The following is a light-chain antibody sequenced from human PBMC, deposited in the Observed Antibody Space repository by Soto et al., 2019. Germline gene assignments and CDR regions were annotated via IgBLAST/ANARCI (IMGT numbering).Light chain of an antibody. CDR1: SSNIGAGYE. CDR3: QSYDSSLSGYV. CDR2: ENN. Sequence: QLVLTQPPSVSEATGQRVTISCTGCSSNIGAGYEAHWYQQVPGTAPKLLIYENNNRPSGVPDRFSGSKSGTSASLAITGLQAEDEAEYYCQSYDSSLSGYVFGTGTKVTVL. J-gene: IGLJ1*01. V-gene: IGLV1-40*01.